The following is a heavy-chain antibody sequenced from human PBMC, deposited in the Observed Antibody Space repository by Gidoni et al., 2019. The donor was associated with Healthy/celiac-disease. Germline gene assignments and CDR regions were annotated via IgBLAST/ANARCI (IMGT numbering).Heavy chain of an antibody. Sequence: EVQLVESGGGLVQPGGSLGLSCGASGFTFSPYGMNWVRQDPGKGLEWVSYISTSSDTIYYADSVRGRFTISRDNAKNSLYLQMTSLRDEDTAMYHCAREGLRDKPGITTRPRYFDYWGQGTLVTVSS. D-gene: IGHD1-1*01. J-gene: IGHJ4*02. CDR2: ISTSSDTI. V-gene: IGHV3-48*02. CDR1: GFTFSPYG. CDR3: AREGLRDKPGITTRPRYFDY.